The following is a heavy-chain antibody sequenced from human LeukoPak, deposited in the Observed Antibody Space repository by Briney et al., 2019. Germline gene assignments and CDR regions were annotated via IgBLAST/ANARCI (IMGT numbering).Heavy chain of an antibody. V-gene: IGHV3-23*01. D-gene: IGHD3-3*01. J-gene: IGHJ4*02. Sequence: PGGSLRLSCAASGFTFSSYAMSWVRQAPGKGLEWVSAFSGSCGSTYYADSVKGRFTISRDNSKNTLYLQMNRLRAEDTAVYYCANRGDGHYDYWGQGTLVTVSS. CDR1: GFTFSSYA. CDR2: FSGSCGST. CDR3: ANRGDGHYDY.